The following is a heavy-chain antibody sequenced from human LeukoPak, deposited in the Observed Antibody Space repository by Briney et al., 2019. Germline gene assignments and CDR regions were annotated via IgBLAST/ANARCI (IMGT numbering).Heavy chain of an antibody. CDR2: INTDGSST. D-gene: IGHD6-19*01. CDR1: GFTFSSYW. J-gene: IGHJ4*02. V-gene: IGHV3-74*01. CDR3: ARGELQWPVPLYYFDY. Sequence: GGSLRLSCAASGFTFSSYWMHWVRQAPGKGLVWVSRINTDGSSTSYADSVKGRFTISRDNAKNTLYLQMNSLRAEDTAVYYCARGELQWPVPLYYFDYWGQGALVTVSS.